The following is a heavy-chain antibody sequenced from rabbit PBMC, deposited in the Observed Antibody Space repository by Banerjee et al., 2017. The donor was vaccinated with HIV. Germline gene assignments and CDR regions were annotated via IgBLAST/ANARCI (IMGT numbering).Heavy chain of an antibody. CDR3: ARGVDSWVPFNL. J-gene: IGHJ4*01. CDR2: IDPVFGST. D-gene: IGHD3-1*01. V-gene: IGHV1S45*01. CDR1: GFSFSNNYY. Sequence: QEQLEESGGDLVKPEGSLTLTCTASGFSFSNNYYMCWVRQAPGKGLEWIGYIDPVFGSTYYASWVNGRFTISSHNAQNTLYLQMTSLTAADTATYFCARGVDSWVPFNLWGQGTLVTVS.